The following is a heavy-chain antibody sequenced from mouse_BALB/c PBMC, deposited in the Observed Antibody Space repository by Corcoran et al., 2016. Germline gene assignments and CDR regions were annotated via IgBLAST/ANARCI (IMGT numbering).Heavy chain of an antibody. CDR1: GYTFTNNG. Sequence: QIQLVQSGPELKKPGETVKISCKASGYTFTNNGMNWVRQAPGKGLKWMGWINTYTGEPTYADDFKGRFAFSLEASASTAYLQINNLKNEDTATYFCAREPDAMDYWGQGTSVTVSS. J-gene: IGHJ4*01. CDR2: INTYTGEP. V-gene: IGHV9-3-1*01. CDR3: AREPDAMDY.